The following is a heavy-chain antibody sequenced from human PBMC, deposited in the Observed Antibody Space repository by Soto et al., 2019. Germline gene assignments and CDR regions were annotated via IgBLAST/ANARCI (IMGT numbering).Heavy chain of an antibody. J-gene: IGHJ4*02. CDR3: AKDIRYGSGSYPDY. Sequence: GGSLRLSCAASGFTFDDYTMHWVRQAPGKGLEWVSLISWDGGSTYYADSVKGRFTISRDNSKNSLYLQMNSLRTEDTALYYCAKDIRYGSGSYPDYWGQGTLVTVSS. V-gene: IGHV3-43*01. CDR2: ISWDGGST. CDR1: GFTFDDYT. D-gene: IGHD3-10*01.